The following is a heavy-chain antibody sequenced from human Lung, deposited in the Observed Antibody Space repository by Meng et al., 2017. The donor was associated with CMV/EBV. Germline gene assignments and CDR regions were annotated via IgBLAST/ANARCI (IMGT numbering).Heavy chain of an antibody. CDR3: VRDRIAYGLDV. J-gene: IGHJ6*04. CDR2: IDWNGGRT. V-gene: IGHV3-20*04. CDR1: GFRFDDFG. D-gene: IGHD2-15*01. Sequence: GEXXTISCDASGFRFDDFGMGWVRQAPGKGLEWISGIDWNGGRTVYADSVKGRFTISRDNAENSLYVQMNSLRDEDTAVYYCVRDRIAYGLDVWGKGTPVTVSS.